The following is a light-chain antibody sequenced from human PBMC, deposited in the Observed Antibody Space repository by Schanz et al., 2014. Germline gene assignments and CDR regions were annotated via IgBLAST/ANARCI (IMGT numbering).Light chain of an antibody. V-gene: IGKV3D-20*02. J-gene: IGKJ4*01. Sequence: EILLTQSPATLSLSPGERATLSCRASQTISSNSLAWYQQKPGQPPRLLIYGASTRATDIPDRFSGSGSGTDFTLTISSLHPEDFGTYYCQQSSSTVIAFSGGTKVEIK. CDR2: GAS. CDR3: QQSSSTVIA. CDR1: QTISSNS.